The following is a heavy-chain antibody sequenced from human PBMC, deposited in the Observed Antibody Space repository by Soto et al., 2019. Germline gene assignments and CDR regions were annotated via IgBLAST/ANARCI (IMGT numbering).Heavy chain of an antibody. D-gene: IGHD3-22*01. Sequence: QVQLVQSGAEVKKPGSSVKVSCKASGGTFSSYAISWVRQAPGQGLEWMGGIIPIFGTANYAQKFQGRVTITADESTSTAYMELSSLRSEDTAVYYCARDVEHYDSSGYYLGCWGQGPLVTVSS. CDR2: IIPIFGTA. V-gene: IGHV1-69*01. CDR1: GGTFSSYA. J-gene: IGHJ4*02. CDR3: ARDVEHYDSSGYYLGC.